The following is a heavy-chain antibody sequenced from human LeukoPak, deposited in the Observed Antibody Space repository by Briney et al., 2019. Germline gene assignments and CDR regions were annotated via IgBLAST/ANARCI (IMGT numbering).Heavy chain of an antibody. CDR3: ARDPGAFPYFFDC. V-gene: IGHV3-23*01. D-gene: IGHD4/OR15-4a*01. Sequence: GGSLRLSCAASGFTFNNYAMTWVRQTPGKGLECVSAISGDGVSPYYADSVRGRFTISRDNSKNTLYLQMNSLRVEDTAVYFCARDPGAFPYFFDCWGQGTLVTVSS. CDR1: GFTFNNYA. J-gene: IGHJ4*02. CDR2: ISGDGVSP.